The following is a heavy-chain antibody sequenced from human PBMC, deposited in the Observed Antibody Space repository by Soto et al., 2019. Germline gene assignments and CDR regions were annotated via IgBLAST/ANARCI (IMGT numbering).Heavy chain of an antibody. CDR3: ARYSGYDSGWFDP. CDR1: GFTFSSYA. CDR2: ISGSGGST. J-gene: IGHJ5*02. V-gene: IGHV3-23*01. D-gene: IGHD5-12*01. Sequence: GSLRLSCAASGFTFSSYAMSWVRQAPGKGLEWLSAISGSGGSTYYADSVKGRFTISRDNSKNTLYLQMNSLRAEDTAVYYCARYSGYDSGWFDPWGQGTLVTVSS.